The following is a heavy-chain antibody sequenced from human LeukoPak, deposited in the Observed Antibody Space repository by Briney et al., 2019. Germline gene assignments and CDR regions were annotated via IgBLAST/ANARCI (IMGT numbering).Heavy chain of an antibody. CDR2: ISRSGDIT. Sequence: PGGSLRLSCAASGFTFSTYGMNWVRQAPGKGLEWVSTISRSGDITYYADSVKGRFTISRDNSKNKLYLQMNSLRAEDTAIFYCATGSTAVAGTKYWGQGILVTVSS. CDR1: GFTFSTYG. V-gene: IGHV3-23*01. D-gene: IGHD6-19*01. J-gene: IGHJ4*02. CDR3: ATGSTAVAGTKY.